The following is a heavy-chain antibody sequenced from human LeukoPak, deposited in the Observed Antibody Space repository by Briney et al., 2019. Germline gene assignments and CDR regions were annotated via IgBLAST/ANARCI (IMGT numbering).Heavy chain of an antibody. J-gene: IGHJ4*02. D-gene: IGHD1-26*01. CDR1: GFTFRAYS. CDR3: ASSGSYFQF. Sequence: QPGVSLRLSCVASGFTFRAYSMNWVRQAPGKGLEWISYISSSSATIYYADYVKGRFTISRDNAKNSLYLQMNSLRDEDTAVYYCASSGSYFQFWGQGTLVTVSS. V-gene: IGHV3-48*02. CDR2: ISSSSATI.